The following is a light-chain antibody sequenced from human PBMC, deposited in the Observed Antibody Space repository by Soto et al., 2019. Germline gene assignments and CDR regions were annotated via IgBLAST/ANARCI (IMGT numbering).Light chain of an antibody. CDR1: QAITFS. CDR3: QQYHGYSLS. V-gene: IGKV1-5*01. J-gene: IGKJ1*01. Sequence: DIQMTQSPSTLSASVGARVTITCRASQAITFSLAWYQQKPGQAPKLLIYDASTLPIGVPSRFSGSESGTEFILTISGLQPDYFATYYCQQYHGYSLSFGEGTNVEI. CDR2: DAS.